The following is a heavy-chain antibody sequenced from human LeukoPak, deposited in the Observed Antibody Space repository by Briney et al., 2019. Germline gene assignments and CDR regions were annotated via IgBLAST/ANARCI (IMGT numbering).Heavy chain of an antibody. D-gene: IGHD3-3*01. CDR3: ARVDYYDFYLDY. CDR1: GFTVSSNC. Sequence: GGSLRLSCAASGFTVSSNCMTWVRQAPGKGLEWVSVIYRGGSTYYADSVKRRFTISRDNSKNTLYLQMKTLRAEDTAVYYCARVDYYDFYLDYWGQGTLVTVSS. V-gene: IGHV3-53*01. J-gene: IGHJ4*02. CDR2: IYRGGST.